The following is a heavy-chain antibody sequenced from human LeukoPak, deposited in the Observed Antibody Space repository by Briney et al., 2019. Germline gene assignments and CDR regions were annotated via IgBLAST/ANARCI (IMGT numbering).Heavy chain of an antibody. V-gene: IGHV3-33*08. CDR1: GFTFSSYS. CDR3: ARSGSNDFWSGYNYMDV. D-gene: IGHD3-3*01. J-gene: IGHJ6*03. CDR2: IWYDGSNK. Sequence: GSLRLSCAASGFTFSSYSMNWVRQAPGKGLEWVAVIWYDGSNKYYADSVKGRFTISRDNSKNTLYLQMNSLRAEDTAVYYCARSGSNDFWSGYNYMDVWGKGTTVTVSS.